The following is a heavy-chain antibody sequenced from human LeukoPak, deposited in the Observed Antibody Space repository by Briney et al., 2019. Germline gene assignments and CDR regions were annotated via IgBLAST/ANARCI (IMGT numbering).Heavy chain of an antibody. J-gene: IGHJ4*01. D-gene: IGHD2-2*02. CDR3: ARGSHRGYCTTSNCYTVDY. CDR1: GYTFTSYG. Sequence: GASVKVSCKASGYTFTSYGISWVRQAPGQGLEWMGWISAYNGNTNYAQKLQGRVTMTTDTSTGTAYMELGGLTSDDTAVYFCARGSHRGYCTTSNCYTVDYWGQGTLVSVSS. CDR2: ISAYNGNT. V-gene: IGHV1-18*01.